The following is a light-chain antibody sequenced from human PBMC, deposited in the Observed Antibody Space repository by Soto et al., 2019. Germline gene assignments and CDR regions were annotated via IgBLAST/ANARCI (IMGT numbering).Light chain of an antibody. V-gene: IGLV2-23*02. CDR1: SSDVGSYNL. CDR3: CSYASSSWV. J-gene: IGLJ3*02. Sequence: QSALTQPASVSGSPGQSITISCTGTSSDVGSYNLVSWYQQHPGKAPKLMIYEVSKRPSGVSNRFSGSKSGNTASLTISGLQDEDEADYYCCSYASSSWVFGGGTKLTVL. CDR2: EVS.